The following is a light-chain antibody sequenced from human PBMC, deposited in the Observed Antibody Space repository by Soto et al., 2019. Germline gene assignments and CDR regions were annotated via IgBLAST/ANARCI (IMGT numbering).Light chain of an antibody. CDR2: EVT. CDR1: RSDVGGYDY. V-gene: IGLV2-14*01. CDR3: SSYTSVSTHV. J-gene: IGLJ1*01. Sequence: QSVLTQPASESGSPGQSITISCTGTRSDVGGYDYVSWYQQHPGKAPKLMIYEVTNRPSGVSNRFSGSKSGNTASLTISGLQAEDEADYYCSSYTSVSTHVFGTGTKLTVL.